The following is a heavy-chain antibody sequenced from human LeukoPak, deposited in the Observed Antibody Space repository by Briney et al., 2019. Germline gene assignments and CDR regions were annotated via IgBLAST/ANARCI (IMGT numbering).Heavy chain of an antibody. CDR1: GFTVSSNY. Sequence: GGSLRLSCAASGFTVSSNYMSWVRQAPGKGLEWVSVIYSGGSTYYAGSVKGRFTISRDNSKNTLYLQMNSLRAEDTAVYYCARVSSSSEDYYYYYMDVWGKGTTVTVSS. J-gene: IGHJ6*03. V-gene: IGHV3-53*01. CDR2: IYSGGST. CDR3: ARVSSSSEDYYYYYMDV. D-gene: IGHD6-6*01.